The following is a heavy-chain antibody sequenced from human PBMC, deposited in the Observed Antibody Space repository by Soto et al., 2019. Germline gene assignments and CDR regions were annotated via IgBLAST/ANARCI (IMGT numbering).Heavy chain of an antibody. CDR1: GGSISSGGYY. V-gene: IGHV4-31*03. Sequence: SETPSLTCTVSGGSISSGGYYWSLIRQHPGKGLEWIGYIYYSGSTYYNPSLKSRVTISVDTSKNQFSLKLSSVTAADTAVYYCAREELDSGYDRQIDYWGQGTLVTVSS. CDR2: IYYSGST. CDR3: AREELDSGYDRQIDY. J-gene: IGHJ4*02. D-gene: IGHD5-12*01.